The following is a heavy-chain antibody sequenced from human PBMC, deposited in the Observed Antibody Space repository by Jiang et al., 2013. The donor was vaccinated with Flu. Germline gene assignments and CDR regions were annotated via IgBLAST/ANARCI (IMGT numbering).Heavy chain of an antibody. CDR2: IYYSGST. V-gene: IGHV4-59*08. D-gene: IGHD3-22*01. CDR1: GGSISSYY. CDR3: ARVLLSSGYITSYYYYGMDV. Sequence: SGSGLVKPSETLSLTCTVSGGSISSYYWSWIRQPPGKGLEWIGYIYYSGSTNYNPSLKSRVTISVDTSKNQFSLKLSSVTAADTAVYYCARVLLSSGYITSYYYYGMDVWGKGTTVTVSS. J-gene: IGHJ6*04.